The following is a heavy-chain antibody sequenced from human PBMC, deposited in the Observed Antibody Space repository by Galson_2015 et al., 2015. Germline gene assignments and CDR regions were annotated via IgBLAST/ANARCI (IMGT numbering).Heavy chain of an antibody. D-gene: IGHD4-17*01. J-gene: IGHJ4*02. V-gene: IGHV3-73*01. CDR3: TASSYHDYGDYELFDY. Sequence: SLRLSCAASGFTFSGSAMHWVRQASGKGLEWVGRIRSKANSYVTAYAASVKGRFTISRDDSKNTAYLQMNSLKTEDTAVYYCTASSYHDYGDYELFDYWGQGTLVTVSS. CDR1: GFTFSGSA. CDR2: IRSKANSYVT.